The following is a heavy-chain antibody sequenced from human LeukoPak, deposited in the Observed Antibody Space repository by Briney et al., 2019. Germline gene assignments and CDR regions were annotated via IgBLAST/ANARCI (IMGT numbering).Heavy chain of an antibody. Sequence: GGSLRLSCAASGFTFSDYYMNWIRQAPGKGLEWVSYISNIGRTIYYADSVKGRFTISRDNTKNSLYLQMNSLRAEDTAVYYCATGSSLTTITLVDVWGKGTTVTVSS. CDR1: GFTFSDYY. J-gene: IGHJ6*04. V-gene: IGHV3-11*04. CDR3: ATGSSLTTITLVDV. CDR2: ISNIGRTI. D-gene: IGHD4-11*01.